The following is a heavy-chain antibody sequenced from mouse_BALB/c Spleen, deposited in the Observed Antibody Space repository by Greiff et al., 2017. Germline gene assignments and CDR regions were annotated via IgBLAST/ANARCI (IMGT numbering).Heavy chain of an antibody. D-gene: IGHD4-1*01. Sequence: EVMLVESGGGLVKPGGSLKLSCAASGFTFSSYAMSWVRQSPEKRLEWVAEISSGGSYTYYPDTVTGRFTISRDNAKNTLYLEMSSLRSEDTAMYYCARDGTGTVAYWGQGTLVTVSA. CDR2: ISSGGSYT. CDR1: GFTFSSYA. J-gene: IGHJ3*01. V-gene: IGHV5-9-4*01. CDR3: ARDGTGTVAY.